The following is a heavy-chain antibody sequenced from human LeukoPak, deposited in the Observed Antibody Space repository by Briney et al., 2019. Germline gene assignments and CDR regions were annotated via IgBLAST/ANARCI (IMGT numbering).Heavy chain of an antibody. D-gene: IGHD3-22*01. CDR3: ASEAYYYDSSGYYKY. CDR2: INHSGST. V-gene: IGHV4-34*01. CDR1: GGSFSGYY. J-gene: IGHJ4*02. Sequence: SSETLSLTCAVYGGSFSGYYWSWIRQPPGKGLEWIGEINHSGSTNYNPSLKSRVTISVDTSKNQFSLKLSSVTAADTAVYYCASEAYYYDSSGYYKYWGQGTLVTVSS.